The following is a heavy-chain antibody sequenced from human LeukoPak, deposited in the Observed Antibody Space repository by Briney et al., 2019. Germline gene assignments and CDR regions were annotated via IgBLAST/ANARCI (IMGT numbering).Heavy chain of an antibody. J-gene: IGHJ5*02. V-gene: IGHV3-23*01. D-gene: IGHD3-22*01. CDR2: ISGSGGST. CDR1: GFTFSSYA. CDR3: ASDSSGYLYWFDP. Sequence: GGSLRLSCAASGFTFSSYAMSWVRQAPGKGLEWVSAISGSGGSTYYADSVKSRFTISRDNSKNTLYLQMNSLRAEDTAVYYCASDSSGYLYWFDPWGQGTLVTVSS.